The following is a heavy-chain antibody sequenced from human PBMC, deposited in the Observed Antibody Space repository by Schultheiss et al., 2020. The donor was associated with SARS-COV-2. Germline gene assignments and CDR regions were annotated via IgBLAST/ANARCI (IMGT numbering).Heavy chain of an antibody. V-gene: IGHV1-18*01. CDR2: ISVVDGNT. Sequence: ASVKVSCKASGYIFTNYGLSWVRQAPGQGLEWMGWISVVDGNTHYAQNFQGRLTMTRDTSMNTAYMELRSLRSDDTAVYYCASWGVVVPAANDYWGQGTLVTVSS. CDR1: GYIFTNYG. J-gene: IGHJ4*02. D-gene: IGHD2-2*01. CDR3: ASWGVVVPAANDY.